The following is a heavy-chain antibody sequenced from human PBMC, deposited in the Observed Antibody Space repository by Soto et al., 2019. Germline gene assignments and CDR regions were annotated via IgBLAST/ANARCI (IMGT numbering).Heavy chain of an antibody. D-gene: IGHD2-2*01. V-gene: IGHV3-74*01. CDR1: GFTFSSYW. Sequence: PGGSLRLSXATSGFTFSSYWMHWVRQAPGKGLVWVSRINSDGSSTSYADSVKGRFTISRDNAKNTLYLQMNSLRAEDTAVYYCARGGRSSTTRGMDVWGQGTTVTVSS. J-gene: IGHJ6*02. CDR3: ARGGRSSTTRGMDV. CDR2: INSDGSST.